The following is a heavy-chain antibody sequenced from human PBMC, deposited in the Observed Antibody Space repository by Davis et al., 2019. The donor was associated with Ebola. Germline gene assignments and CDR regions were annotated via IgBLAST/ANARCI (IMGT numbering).Heavy chain of an antibody. CDR2: IYTGDSDT. Sequence: GGSLRLSCKDSGNTFTSHWIGWVRQMPGKGLEWVGIIYTGDSDTSYSPSFRGQVTISADKSIKTAFLQWSSLKASDTALYYCASLRRTITGMDDAFDIWGQGTMVTVSS. CDR1: GNTFTSHW. D-gene: IGHD2-8*02. CDR3: ASLRRTITGMDDAFDI. V-gene: IGHV5-51*01. J-gene: IGHJ3*02.